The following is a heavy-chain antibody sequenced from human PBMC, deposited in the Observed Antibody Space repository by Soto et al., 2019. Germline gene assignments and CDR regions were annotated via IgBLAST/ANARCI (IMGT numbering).Heavy chain of an antibody. V-gene: IGHV3-48*01. CDR2: ISSSSCNT. CDR3: AKSPRRGYEPPWDY. Sequence: PGGSLRLSCAASGFTFSSYSMNWVRQAPGKGLEWVSYISSSSCNTYYADSVKGRFTISRDNSKNTLYLQMNSLRAEDTAVYYCAKSPRRGYEPPWDYWGQGTQVTVSS. CDR1: GFTFSSYS. D-gene: IGHD5-12*01. J-gene: IGHJ4*02.